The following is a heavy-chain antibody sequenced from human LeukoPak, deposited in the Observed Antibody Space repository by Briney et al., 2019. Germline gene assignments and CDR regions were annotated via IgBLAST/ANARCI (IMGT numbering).Heavy chain of an antibody. CDR1: GYTFTSYD. J-gene: IGHJ6*03. CDR3: ARAVRITMRGYYYYMDV. D-gene: IGHD3-22*01. CDR2: MNPNSGNT. Sequence: ASVKVSCKASGYTFTSYDINWVRQATGQGLEWMGWMNPNSGNTGYAQKFQGRVTMTRNTSISTAYMELSSLRSEDTAVYYCARAVRITMRGYYYYMDVWGKGTTVTVSS. V-gene: IGHV1-8*01.